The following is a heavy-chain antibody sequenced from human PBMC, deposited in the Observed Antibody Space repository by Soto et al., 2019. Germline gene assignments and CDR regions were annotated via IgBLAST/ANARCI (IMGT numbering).Heavy chain of an antibody. CDR3: ARRSVLRSLEWSDYGMDV. Sequence: SETLSLTCTVSGGSISSSSYYWGWIRQPPGKGLEWIGSIYYSGSTYYNPSLKSRVTISVDTSKNQFSLKLSSVTAADTAVYYCARRSVLRSLEWSDYGMDVWGQGTTVTVSS. J-gene: IGHJ6*02. D-gene: IGHD3-3*01. V-gene: IGHV4-39*01. CDR2: IYYSGST. CDR1: GGSISSSSYY.